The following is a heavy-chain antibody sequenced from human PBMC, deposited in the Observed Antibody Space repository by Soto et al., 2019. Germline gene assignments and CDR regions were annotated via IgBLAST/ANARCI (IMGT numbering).Heavy chain of an antibody. Sequence: EVQLLESGGGLVQPGGSLRLSCAASGFTFSNYAMTWVRQATGQGLEWVSSISGPGGSTYYADSVQGRFTISRDNSKNTLFLQMNTLRAEATALYYCARDERIAVAGSDNWGQGILVTVTS. CDR3: ARDERIAVAGSDN. CDR1: GFTFSNYA. D-gene: IGHD6-19*01. J-gene: IGHJ4*02. CDR2: ISGPGGST. V-gene: IGHV3-23*01.